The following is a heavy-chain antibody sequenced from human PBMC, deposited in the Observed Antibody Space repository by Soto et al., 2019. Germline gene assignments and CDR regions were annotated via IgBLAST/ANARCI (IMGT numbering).Heavy chain of an antibody. J-gene: IGHJ4*02. CDR3: GRLLGKGDSQGNTYYFDY. CDR1: GDSISSSNYY. D-gene: IGHD2-21*02. CDR2: IYYSGNT. Sequence: PSETLSLTCTVSGDSISSSNYYWGWIRQPPGKGLEWIGSIYYSGNTYYNPSLKSRVTISVDTSKNQFSLKLSSVTAADAAVFYCGRLLGKGDSQGNTYYFDYWGPGTLVTVSS. V-gene: IGHV4-39*01.